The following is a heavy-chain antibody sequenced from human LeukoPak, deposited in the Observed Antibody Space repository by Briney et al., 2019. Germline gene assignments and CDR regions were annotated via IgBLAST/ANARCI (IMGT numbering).Heavy chain of an antibody. CDR2: IIPIFGTA. D-gene: IGHD3-10*01. Sequence: LVKVSCKASGGTFSSYAISWVRQAPGQGLEWMGGIIPIFGTANYAQKFQGRVTITADESTSTAYMELSSLRSEDTAVYYCASMVRGPRVHFDYWGQGTLVTVSS. V-gene: IGHV1-69*13. CDR3: ASMVRGPRVHFDY. J-gene: IGHJ4*02. CDR1: GGTFSSYA.